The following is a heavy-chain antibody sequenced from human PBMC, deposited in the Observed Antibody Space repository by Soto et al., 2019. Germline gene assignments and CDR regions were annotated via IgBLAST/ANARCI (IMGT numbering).Heavy chain of an antibody. Sequence: GGSLRLSCAASGFTFSSYAMSWVRQAPGKGLEWVSAISGSGGSTYYADSVKGRFTISRDNSKNTLYLQMNSLRAEDTAVYYCAKVPVEDYDFWSGFDYWGQGTLVTVSS. J-gene: IGHJ4*02. CDR2: ISGSGGST. V-gene: IGHV3-23*01. CDR3: AKVPVEDYDFWSGFDY. CDR1: GFTFSSYA. D-gene: IGHD3-3*01.